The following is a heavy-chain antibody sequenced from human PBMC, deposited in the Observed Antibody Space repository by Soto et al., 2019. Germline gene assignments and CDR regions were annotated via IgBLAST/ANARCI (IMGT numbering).Heavy chain of an antibody. CDR3: AGASGYYHDDAFDI. V-gene: IGHV3-21*01. CDR2: ISSGSSYT. Sequence: GGSLRLSCAASGFTFSTQTMNWVRQAPGKGLEWVSSISSGSSYTYYADSVTGRFTISRDNAKNSLYLQMDGLRVEDTAVYCCAGASGYYHDDAFDIWGQGTMVTVSS. J-gene: IGHJ3*02. CDR1: GFTFSTQT. D-gene: IGHD3-22*01.